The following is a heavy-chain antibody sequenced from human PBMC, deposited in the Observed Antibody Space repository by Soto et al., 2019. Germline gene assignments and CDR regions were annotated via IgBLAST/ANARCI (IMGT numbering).Heavy chain of an antibody. CDR3: AKNYQFDS. J-gene: IGHJ4*02. CDR1: GFTFSSYA. V-gene: IGHV3-23*01. CDR2: VSTSGVT. Sequence: HPGVSLSLSCAASGFTFSSYAMSWVRQAPGKGLDWVSSVSTSGVTYYADSVKGRFTSSRDNSKNTLYLQLNSLRAEDTAVYYCAKNYQFDSWGQGTRVTVSS. D-gene: IGHD2-2*01.